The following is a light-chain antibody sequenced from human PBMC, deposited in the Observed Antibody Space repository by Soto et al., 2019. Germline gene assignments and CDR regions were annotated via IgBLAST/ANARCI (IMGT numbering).Light chain of an antibody. CDR3: SSYTSSRTFV. Sequence: QSVLTQPASVSGSPGQSITISCAGTVTDVGGYNYVSWYQQHPGKAPKLMISEVSNRPSGVSTRFSGSKSGNTASLTISGLQAEDEAGYYCSSYTSSRTFVFGGGTKVTVL. V-gene: IGLV2-14*01. CDR1: VTDVGGYNY. CDR2: EVS. J-gene: IGLJ1*01.